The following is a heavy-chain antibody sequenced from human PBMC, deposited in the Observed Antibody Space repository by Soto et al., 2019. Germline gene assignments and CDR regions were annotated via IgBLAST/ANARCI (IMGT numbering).Heavy chain of an antibody. V-gene: IGHV3-7*03. CDR3: VRDPSSSEYGDLLFDY. CDR2: IKKDGSDK. J-gene: IGHJ4*02. Sequence: PGGSLRLSFAASGFTSSDYLMTWIRQAPGKGLEWVANIKKDGSDKYYVDSVKGRFTISRDNANNSLYLQMTSLRAEDTAIYYCVRDPSSSEYGDLLFDYCGQWTLVTVCS. CDR1: GFTSSDYL. D-gene: IGHD4-17*01.